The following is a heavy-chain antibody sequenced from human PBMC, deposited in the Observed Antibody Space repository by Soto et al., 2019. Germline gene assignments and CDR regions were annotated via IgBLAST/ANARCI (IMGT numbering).Heavy chain of an antibody. Sequence: PGGSLRLSCGDSGLSFSDYLMQWVRQAPGEGLAWVSRINSAGSTISYSDSVKGRFTISRDNAKNTPYLQMNNLRAEDTAVYYCTRGANIDFWGQGNLVTVSS. CDR3: TRGANIDF. CDR2: INSAGSTI. CDR1: GLSFSDYL. J-gene: IGHJ4*02. V-gene: IGHV3-74*01.